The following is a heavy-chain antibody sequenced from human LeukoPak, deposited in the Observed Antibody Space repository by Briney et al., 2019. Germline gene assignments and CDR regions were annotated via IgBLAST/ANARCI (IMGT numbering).Heavy chain of an antibody. CDR2: INHSGST. Sequence: EPSETLSLTCAVYGGSFSGYYWSWIRQPPGKGLEWIGEINHSGSTNYNPSLKSRVTISVDTSKNQFSLKLSSVTAADTAVYYCASLVGATGGAFDIWGQGTMVTVSS. J-gene: IGHJ3*02. V-gene: IGHV4-34*01. CDR3: ASLVGATGGAFDI. D-gene: IGHD1-26*01. CDR1: GGSFSGYY.